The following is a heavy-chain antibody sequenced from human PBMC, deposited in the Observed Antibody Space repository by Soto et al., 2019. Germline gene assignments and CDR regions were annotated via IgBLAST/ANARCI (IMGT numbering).Heavy chain of an antibody. CDR3: ASRYYDFWSGYFG. CDR2: ITDSGSNT. Sequence: GGSLRLSCAASGFTFSSYGMHWVRQAPGKGLEWVSAITDSGSNTYYADSVKGRFTISRDNSKNTLYLQMSSLRAEDTAIYYCASRYYDFWSGYFGWGQGTLVTVSS. J-gene: IGHJ4*02. D-gene: IGHD3-3*01. CDR1: GFTFSSYG. V-gene: IGHV3-23*01.